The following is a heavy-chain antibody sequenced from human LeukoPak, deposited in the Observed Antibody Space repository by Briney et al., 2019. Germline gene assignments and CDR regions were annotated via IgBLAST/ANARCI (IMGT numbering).Heavy chain of an antibody. CDR3: ARDARIAVAGTSPESSDY. V-gene: IGHV3-9*01. D-gene: IGHD6-19*01. J-gene: IGHJ4*02. Sequence: GGSLRLSCAASGFTFDDYAMHWVRQAPGKGLEWVSGISWNSGSIGYADSVKGRFTISRDNAKNSLYLQMNSLRVEDTAVYYCARDARIAVAGTSPESSDYWGQGTLVTVSS. CDR2: ISWNSGSI. CDR1: GFTFDDYA.